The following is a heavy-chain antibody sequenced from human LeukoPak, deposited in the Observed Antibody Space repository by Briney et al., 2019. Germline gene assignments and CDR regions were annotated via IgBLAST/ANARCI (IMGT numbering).Heavy chain of an antibody. CDR3: ASGAEGYVFDP. CDR2: ISSSSSTI. Sequence: GGSLRLSCAVSGFTFSSYSMNWVCQAPGKGLEWVSYISSSSSTIYYADSVKGRFTISRDNAKNSLYLQMNSLRAEDTAVYYCASGAEGYVFDPWGQGTLVTVSS. D-gene: IGHD5-12*01. CDR1: GFTFSSYS. J-gene: IGHJ5*02. V-gene: IGHV3-48*01.